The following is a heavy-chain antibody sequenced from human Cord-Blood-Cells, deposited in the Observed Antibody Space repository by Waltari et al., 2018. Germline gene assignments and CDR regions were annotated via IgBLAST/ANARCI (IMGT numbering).Heavy chain of an antibody. CDR2: SIPIFGTA. CDR1: GGTFSSYA. J-gene: IGHJ4*02. CDR3: ARDQGGYYYGSGSGTFDY. Sequence: QVQLVQSGAEVKKPGSSVKVSCKASGGTFSSYAISWVRQAPGQGLEWMGGSIPIFGTANYAQKFQGRVTITADESTSTAYMELSSLRSEDTAVYYCARDQGGYYYGSGSGTFDYWGQGTLVTVSS. D-gene: IGHD3-10*01. V-gene: IGHV1-69*01.